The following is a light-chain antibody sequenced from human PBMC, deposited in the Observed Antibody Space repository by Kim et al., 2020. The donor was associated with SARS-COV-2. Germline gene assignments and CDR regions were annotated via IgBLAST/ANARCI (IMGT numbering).Light chain of an antibody. CDR3: QSYDKTLSASV. V-gene: IGLV1-40*01. CDR2: GDR. Sequence: QSVLTQPPSVSGAPGQRVNISCTGSRSNIGAGYDVHWYQHFPGTAPRLLIFGDRNRPSGIPDRFSGSQSGTSASLAITGLQAEDDADYYCQSYDKTLSASVFGSGTKVTVL. J-gene: IGLJ1*01. CDR1: RSNIGAGYD.